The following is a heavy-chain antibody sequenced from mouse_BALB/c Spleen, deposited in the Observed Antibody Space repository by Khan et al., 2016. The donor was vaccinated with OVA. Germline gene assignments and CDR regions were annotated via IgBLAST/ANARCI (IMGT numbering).Heavy chain of an antibody. J-gene: IGHJ2*01. V-gene: IGHV5-6-4*01. CDR3: TRGRNYYGSSFYFDY. CDR1: GFAFSSYS. D-gene: IGHD1-1*01. CDR2: ITSGGSCT. Sequence: EVELVESGGGLVKPGGSLKLSCAASGFAFSSYSMSWVRQTPEKRLEWVATITSGGSCTYYQDSVKGRVTISRDNAKNPLYLQMSSLKSEDTAMYYCTRGRNYYGSSFYFDYWGQGTTLTVSS.